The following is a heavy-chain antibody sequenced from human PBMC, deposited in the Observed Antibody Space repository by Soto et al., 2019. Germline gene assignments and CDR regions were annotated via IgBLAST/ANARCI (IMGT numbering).Heavy chain of an antibody. CDR1: GFTFSSYE. D-gene: IGHD3-22*01. J-gene: IGHJ4*02. CDR2: ISSSGSTI. Sequence: GGSLRLSCAASGFTFSSYEMNWVRQAPGKGLEWVSYISSSGSTIYYADSVKGRFTISRDNAKNSLYLQMNSLRAEDTAVYYCAREQTYYYDSSGYYGGRYFDYWGQGTLVTVSS. CDR3: AREQTYYYDSSGYYGGRYFDY. V-gene: IGHV3-48*03.